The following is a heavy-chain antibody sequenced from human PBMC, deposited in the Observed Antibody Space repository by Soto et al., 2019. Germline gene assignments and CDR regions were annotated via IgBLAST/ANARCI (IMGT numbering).Heavy chain of an antibody. D-gene: IGHD3-3*01. J-gene: IGHJ5*02. CDR2: IYTSGST. CDR3: AREIMRGVEFWSGYLLWFDP. CDR1: GGSISSYY. V-gene: IGHV4-4*07. Sequence: SETLSLTCTVSGGSISSYYWSWIRQLAGKGLGWIGRIYTSGSTNYNPSLKRRVTISVDTSKNHFSLKLSSVTAADTAVYYCAREIMRGVEFWSGYLLWFDPWGQGTLVTVSS.